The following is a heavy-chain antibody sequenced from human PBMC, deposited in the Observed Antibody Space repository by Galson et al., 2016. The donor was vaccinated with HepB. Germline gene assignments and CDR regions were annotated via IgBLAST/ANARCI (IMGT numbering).Heavy chain of an antibody. CDR3: ARDILWFGELTRVYYFDY. V-gene: IGHV3-21*01. D-gene: IGHD3-10*01. J-gene: IGHJ4*02. Sequence: SLRLSCAASGFTFSSYSMNWVCQAPGKGLEWVSSISSSSSYIHYADSVKGRFTISRDNAKNSLYLQMNSLRAEDTAVYYCARDILWFGELTRVYYFDYWGQGTLVTVSS. CDR1: GFTFSSYS. CDR2: ISSSSSYI.